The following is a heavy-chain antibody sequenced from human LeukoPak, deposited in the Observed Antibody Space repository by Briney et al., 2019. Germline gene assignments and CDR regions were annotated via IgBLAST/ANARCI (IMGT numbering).Heavy chain of an antibody. CDR1: GFTFDDYA. CDR2: ISWNSGSI. J-gene: IGHJ4*02. Sequence: GRSLRLSCAASGFTFDDYAMHWVRQAPGKGLEWVSGISWNSGSIGYADSVKGRFTISRDNAKNSLYLQMNSLRAEDTALYYCAKDRYYDSSGYIDYWGQGTLVTVSS. D-gene: IGHD3-22*01. CDR3: AKDRYYDSSGYIDY. V-gene: IGHV3-9*01.